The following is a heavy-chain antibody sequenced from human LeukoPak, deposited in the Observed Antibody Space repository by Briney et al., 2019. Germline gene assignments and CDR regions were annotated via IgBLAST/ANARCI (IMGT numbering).Heavy chain of an antibody. D-gene: IGHD4-17*01. V-gene: IGHV3-7*01. CDR1: GFTFSCYW. CDR2: IKEDGSEK. J-gene: IGHJ5*02. CDR3: GRGHYGDYA. Sequence: GGSLRLSCAASGFTFSCYWMSWVRQAPGKGLECVANIKEDGSEKFYVDSVKGRFTISRDNAENSLFLQMNSLRAEDTAVYYCGRGHYGDYAWGQGTLVTVSS.